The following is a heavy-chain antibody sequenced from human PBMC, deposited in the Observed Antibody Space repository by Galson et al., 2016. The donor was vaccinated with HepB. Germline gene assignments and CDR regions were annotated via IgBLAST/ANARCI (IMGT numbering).Heavy chain of an antibody. D-gene: IGHD4-11*01. V-gene: IGHV1-18*04. CDR1: GYTFTTYG. CDR2: ISVYDGNT. CDR3: ARLLTTITAGGGYFDY. J-gene: IGHJ4*02. Sequence: QSGAEVKEAGASVKVSCKASGYTFTTYGITWVRQAPGQGLEWMGWISVYDGNTNYAQKFQGRVTMTTDKSTTTAYMELRNLRSDDTAVYYCARLLTTITAGGGYFDYWGQGSLVTVSS.